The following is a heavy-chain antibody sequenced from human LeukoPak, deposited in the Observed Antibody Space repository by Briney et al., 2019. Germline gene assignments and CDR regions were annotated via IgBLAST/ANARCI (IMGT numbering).Heavy chain of an antibody. D-gene: IGHD3-22*01. CDR2: IIPIFGTA. V-gene: IGHV1-69*13. CDR3: ARSHYYDSSGYINWFDP. J-gene: IGHJ5*02. CDR1: GGTFSSYA. Sequence: GASVKVSCKASGGTFSSYAISWVRQAPGQGLEWMGGIIPIFGTANYAQKFQGRVTITADESTSTAYMELSSLRSEDTAVYYCARSHYYDSSGYINWFDPWGQGTLVTVSS.